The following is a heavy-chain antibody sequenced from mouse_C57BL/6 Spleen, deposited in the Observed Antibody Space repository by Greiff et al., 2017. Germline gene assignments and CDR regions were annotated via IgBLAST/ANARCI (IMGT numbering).Heavy chain of an antibody. CDR1: GYTFTDYN. D-gene: IGHD3-2*02. V-gene: IGHV1-22*01. Sequence: VQLQQSGPELVKPGASVKMSCKASGYTFTDYNMHWVKQSHGKSLEWIGYINPNNGGTSYNQKFKGKATLTVNKSSSTAYMELRSLTSEDAAVYYCASKGLVSGYPYAMDYWGQGTSVTVSS. J-gene: IGHJ4*01. CDR3: ASKGLVSGYPYAMDY. CDR2: INPNNGGT.